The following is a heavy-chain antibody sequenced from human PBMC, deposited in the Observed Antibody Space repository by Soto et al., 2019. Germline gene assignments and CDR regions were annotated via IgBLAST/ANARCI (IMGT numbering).Heavy chain of an antibody. CDR3: AKDDFTDRGDDYFDY. CDR2: IGASGDIT. CDR1: GFSFANFA. V-gene: IGHV3-23*01. Sequence: GGSLRLSCAASGFSFANFAISCVRHSPLKGLEWVAGIGASGDITWYADSVKGRLSISRDNSKNTLYLQLNSLRFEDTAVYYCAKDDFTDRGDDYFDYWGPGTLVTVSS. D-gene: IGHD2-21*02. J-gene: IGHJ4*02.